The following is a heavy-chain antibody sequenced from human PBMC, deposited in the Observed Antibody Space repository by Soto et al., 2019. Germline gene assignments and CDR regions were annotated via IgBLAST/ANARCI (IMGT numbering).Heavy chain of an antibody. D-gene: IGHD3-3*01. V-gene: IGHV1-18*04. J-gene: IGHJ6*02. Sequence: GASVKVSCKASGYTFTSYGISWVRQAPGQGLEWMGWISAYNGNTNYAQKLQGRVTMTTDTSTSTAYMELRSLRSDDTAVYYCARDTYYDFWSGYSTYGMDVWGQGTTVTVSS. CDR1: GYTFTSYG. CDR2: ISAYNGNT. CDR3: ARDTYYDFWSGYSTYGMDV.